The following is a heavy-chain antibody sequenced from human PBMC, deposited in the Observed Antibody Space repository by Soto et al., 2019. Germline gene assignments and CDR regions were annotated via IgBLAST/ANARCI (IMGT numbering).Heavy chain of an antibody. CDR3: ARVKLGPFYFDY. J-gene: IGHJ4*02. CDR2: IYPGDSDT. Sequence: GESLKISCEASTYSFTNYWIGWVRQTPGKGLEWMGIIYPGDSDTRYSPSFRGQVTISVDKCLDTAYLQWSSLKASDTAIYYCARVKLGPFYFDYWGQGTLVTVSS. D-gene: IGHD1-1*01. V-gene: IGHV5-51*01. CDR1: TYSFTNYW.